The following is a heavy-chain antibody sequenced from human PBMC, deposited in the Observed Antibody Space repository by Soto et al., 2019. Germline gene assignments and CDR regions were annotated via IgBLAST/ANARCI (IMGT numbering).Heavy chain of an antibody. V-gene: IGHV3-9*01. CDR1: GFTFDDYA. Sequence: PGGSLRLSCAASGFTFDDYAMHWVRQVPGKGLEWVSGINWNSGSIGYGDSVKGRFAISRDNAKNSLHLQMNSLSAEDTAFYYCVKDESINWYSGHFPHWGQGTPVTV. CDR2: INWNSGSI. D-gene: IGHD6-13*01. J-gene: IGHJ1*01. CDR3: VKDESINWYSGHFPH.